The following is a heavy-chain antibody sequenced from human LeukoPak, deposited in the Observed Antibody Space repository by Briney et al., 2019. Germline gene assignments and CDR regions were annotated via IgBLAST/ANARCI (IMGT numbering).Heavy chain of an antibody. V-gene: IGHV4-30-4*01. CDR3: ASRYSSGRLTFNI. J-gene: IGHJ3*02. D-gene: IGHD6-19*01. CDR1: GGSISSGDYY. Sequence: SETLSLTCTVSGGSISSGDYYWSWIRQPPGTGLEWIGYIYYSGSTYYNPSLKSRVTISVDTSKNQFSLKLSSVTAADTAVYYCASRYSSGRLTFNIWGQGTMVTVSS. CDR2: IYYSGST.